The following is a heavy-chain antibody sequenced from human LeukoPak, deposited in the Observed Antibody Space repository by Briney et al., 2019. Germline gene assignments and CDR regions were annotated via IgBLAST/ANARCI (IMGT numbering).Heavy chain of an antibody. CDR3: ARENGDGYNLYYHYGMDV. V-gene: IGHV3-48*04. CDR2: ISSSGSTI. D-gene: IGHD5-24*01. Sequence: HPGGSLTLSCAASGFTFISYSMNWVGQAPGKGREGVSYISSSGSTIYYADSVKGRFTISRDNAKNSLYLQMNSLRAEDTAVYYCARENGDGYNLYYHYGMDVWGQGTTVTVSS. CDR1: GFTFISYS. J-gene: IGHJ6*02.